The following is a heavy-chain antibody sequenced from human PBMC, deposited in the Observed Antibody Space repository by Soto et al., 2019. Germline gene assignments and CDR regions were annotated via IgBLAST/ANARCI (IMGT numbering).Heavy chain of an antibody. Sequence: PGGSLRLSCAASGFTFSSYGMHWVRQAPGKGLEWVAVISYDGSNKYYADSVKGRFTISRDNSKNTLYLQMNSLRAEDTAVYYCARDITMVRGDYKRDYYYYYGMDVWGQGTTVTVSS. D-gene: IGHD3-10*01. CDR2: ISYDGSNK. CDR1: GFTFSSYG. V-gene: IGHV3-30*03. CDR3: ARDITMVRGDYKRDYYYYYGMDV. J-gene: IGHJ6*02.